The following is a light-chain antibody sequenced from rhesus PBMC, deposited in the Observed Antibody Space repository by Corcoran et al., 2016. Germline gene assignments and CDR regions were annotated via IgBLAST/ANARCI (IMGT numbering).Light chain of an antibody. V-gene: IGKV3-31*02. J-gene: IGKJ1*01. Sequence: EIVMTQSPATLSLSPGERATLSCRASQSVSSSLAWYQQKPGQAPRLLIHVASSRATGIPDRFSGSGSGTDLTRTISRLEPEEFAVYYCQETSNLWTFGQGTKVEIK. CDR2: VAS. CDR3: QETSNLWT. CDR1: QSVSSS.